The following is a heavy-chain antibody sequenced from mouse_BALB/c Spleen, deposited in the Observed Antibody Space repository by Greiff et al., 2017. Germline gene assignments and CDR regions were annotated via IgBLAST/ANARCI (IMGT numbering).Heavy chain of an antibody. CDR2: ISTYYGDA. V-gene: IGHV1-67*01. CDR3: ARRDYAMDY. Sequence: QVQLQQSGAELVRPGVSVKISCKGSGYTFTDYAMHWVKQSHAKSLEWIGVISTYYGDASYNQKFKGKATMTVDKSSSTAYMELSSLTSEDSAVYYCARRDYAMDYWGQGTSVTVSS. J-gene: IGHJ4*01. CDR1: GYTFTDYA.